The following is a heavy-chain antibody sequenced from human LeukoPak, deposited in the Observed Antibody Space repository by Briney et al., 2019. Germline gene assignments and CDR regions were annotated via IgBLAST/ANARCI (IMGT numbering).Heavy chain of an antibody. V-gene: IGHV4-59*01. J-gene: IGHJ4*02. CDR2: IYYSGST. Sequence: PSETLSLTCTVSGGSISSYYWSWIRQPPGKGLEWIGYIYYSGSTNYNPSLKSRVTISVDTSKNQFSLKLSSVTAADTAVYYCARAHKTYSSSWYGGVDYWGQGTLVTVSS. CDR1: GGSISSYY. CDR3: ARAHKTYSSSWYGGVDY. D-gene: IGHD6-13*01.